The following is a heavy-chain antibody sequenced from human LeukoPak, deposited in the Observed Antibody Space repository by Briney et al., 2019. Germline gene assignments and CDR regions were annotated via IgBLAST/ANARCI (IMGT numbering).Heavy chain of an antibody. D-gene: IGHD3-22*01. CDR1: GGSFSGYY. J-gene: IGHJ6*02. CDR3: ARGYYDSSGYYYERYYYYGMDV. CDR2: INHSGST. Sequence: SETLSLTCAVYGGSFSGYYWSWIRQPPGRGLERIGEINHSGSTNYNPSLKSRVTISVDTSKNQFSLKLSSVTAADTAVYYCARGYYDSSGYYYERYYYYGMDVWGQGTTVTVSS. V-gene: IGHV4-34*01.